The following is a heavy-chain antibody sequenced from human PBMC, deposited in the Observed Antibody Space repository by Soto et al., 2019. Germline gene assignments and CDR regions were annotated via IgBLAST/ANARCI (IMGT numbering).Heavy chain of an antibody. CDR2: IYPGDSDT. CDR1: GYTFTSYW. D-gene: IGHD4-17*01. CDR3: ARRFPNVSSVTAADTALYFCARQYTVTVSYFDY. J-gene: IGHJ4*02. V-gene: IGHV5-51*01. Sequence: PGESLKISCKGSGYTFTSYWIGWVRQMPGKGLEWMGSIYPGDSDTRYSPSYQGQVTISADKSISTAYLQWSSLKASDIARYYCARRFPNVSSVTAADTALYFCARQYTVTVSYFDYWGLGTLVTVSS.